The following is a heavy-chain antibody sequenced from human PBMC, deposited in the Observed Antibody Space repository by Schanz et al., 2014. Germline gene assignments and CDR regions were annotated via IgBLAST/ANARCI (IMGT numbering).Heavy chain of an antibody. Sequence: EVQLVESGGCLIHPWGSLRLSCAVSGFTVNTNYMTWIRQAPGKGLEWVSYISRSSSTIYYTDSVKGRFTISRDNAKNSVFLQMNSLRAEDTAVYYCARDKGGYYPFDYWGQGTLVTVSS. CDR1: GFTVNTNY. V-gene: IGHV3-48*01. CDR2: ISRSSSTI. CDR3: ARDKGGYYPFDY. D-gene: IGHD3-3*01. J-gene: IGHJ4*02.